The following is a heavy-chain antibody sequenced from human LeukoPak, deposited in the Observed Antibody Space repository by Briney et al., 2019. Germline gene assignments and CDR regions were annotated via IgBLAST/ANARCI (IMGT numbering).Heavy chain of an antibody. V-gene: IGHV1-2*02. D-gene: IGHD5-12*01. CDR1: GYTFTDYF. J-gene: IGHJ6*01. CDR2: IDPNTGGT. CDR3: AREKQFSGYDMGA. Sequence: ASVKVSCKASGYTFTDYFIHWVRQAPGQGLEWIGYIDPNTGGTHFAKSFQGGVTMTRDTSLNTVYMEVNSLTSDDTAVYYCAREKQFSGYDMGAWGQGTTVTVSS.